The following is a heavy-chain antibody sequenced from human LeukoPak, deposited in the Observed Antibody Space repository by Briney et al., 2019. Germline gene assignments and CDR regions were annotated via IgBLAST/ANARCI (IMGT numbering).Heavy chain of an antibody. CDR1: GFTFSSYR. CDR3: ARSAPAAAGTGPMDV. Sequence: PGGSLRLSYAASGFTFSSYRMNWVRQAPGKGLEWVSSISTSSSSTYYADSVKGRFTISRDNAKNSLYLQMNSLRAEDTTVYYCARSAPAAAGTGPMDVWGKGTTVTVSS. CDR2: ISTSSSST. D-gene: IGHD6-13*01. J-gene: IGHJ6*03. V-gene: IGHV3-21*01.